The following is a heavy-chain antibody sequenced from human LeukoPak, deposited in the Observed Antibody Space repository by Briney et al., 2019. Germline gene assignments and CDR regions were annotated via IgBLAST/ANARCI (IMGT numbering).Heavy chain of an antibody. D-gene: IGHD3-3*01. CDR3: AKAAYYDFWSGYSDY. V-gene: IGHV3-9*01. J-gene: IGHJ4*02. CDR2: ISWNSGSI. Sequence: PGRSLRLSCAASGFTFDDYAMHWVRQAPGKGLEWVSGISWNSGSIGYADSVKGRFTISRDNAKNSLYLPMNSLRAEDTALYYCAKAAYYDFWSGYSDYWGQGTLVTVSS. CDR1: GFTFDDYA.